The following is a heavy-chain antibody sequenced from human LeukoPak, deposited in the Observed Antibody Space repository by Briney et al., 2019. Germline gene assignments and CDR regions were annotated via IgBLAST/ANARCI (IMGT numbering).Heavy chain of an antibody. Sequence: ASVKVSCKASGYTFTSYGISWVRQAPGQGLDCMGLISAYNGNTNYVQKFQGRVTMTTDTSTSTAYMELRSLRSDDTAVYYCARDGIVVVTAGHYYYGMDVWGQGTTVTVSS. J-gene: IGHJ6*02. CDR3: ARDGIVVVTAGHYYYGMDV. CDR2: ISAYNGNT. D-gene: IGHD2-21*02. CDR1: GYTFTSYG. V-gene: IGHV1-18*01.